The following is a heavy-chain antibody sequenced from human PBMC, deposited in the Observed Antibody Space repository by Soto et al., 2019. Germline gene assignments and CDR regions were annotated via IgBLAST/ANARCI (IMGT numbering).Heavy chain of an antibody. J-gene: IGHJ4*02. V-gene: IGHV3-23*01. CDR3: ASLSGSVIVGY. CDR1: GFTFSSYA. D-gene: IGHD2-21*01. Sequence: EVQLLESGGGLVQPGGSLRLSCAASGFTFSSYAMSWVRQAPGKGLEWVSAISGSGGSTYYADSVKGRFTSSRDNSKNTLYLQMNSLRAEDTAVYYCASLSGSVIVGYWGQGTLVTVSS. CDR2: ISGSGGST.